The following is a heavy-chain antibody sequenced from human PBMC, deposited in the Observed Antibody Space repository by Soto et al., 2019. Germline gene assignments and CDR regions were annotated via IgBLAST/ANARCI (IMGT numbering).Heavy chain of an antibody. D-gene: IGHD1-1*01. CDR1: GFTFSDYY. CDR3: ARARPPYYYYMDV. J-gene: IGHJ6*03. CDR2: ISSSGSTI. V-gene: IGHV3-11*01. Sequence: PGGSLRLSCAASGFTFSDYYMSWIRQAPGKGLEWVSYISSSGSTIYYADSVKGRFTISRDNAKNSLYLQMNSLRAEDTAVYYCARARPPYYYYMDVWGKGTTVTVSS.